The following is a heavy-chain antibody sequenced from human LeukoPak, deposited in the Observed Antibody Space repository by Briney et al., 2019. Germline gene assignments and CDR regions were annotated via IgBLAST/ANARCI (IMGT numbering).Heavy chain of an antibody. Sequence: PSETLSLTCTVSGGYLTSSSYYWGWIRQPPGKGLEWLGSIYYSGTAFYNPSLKSRITISLDVSKNQFSLNLSSVTAADTAVYYCARDSGLAVAVRLWGQGTLVTVSS. V-gene: IGHV4-39*07. CDR1: GGYLTSSSYY. D-gene: IGHD6-19*01. CDR3: ARDSGLAVAVRL. CDR2: IYYSGTA. J-gene: IGHJ4*02.